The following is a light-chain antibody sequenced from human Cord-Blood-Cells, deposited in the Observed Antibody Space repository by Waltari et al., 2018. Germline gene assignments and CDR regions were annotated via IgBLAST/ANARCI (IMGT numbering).Light chain of an antibody. CDR3: QQSYSTPFT. J-gene: IGKJ3*01. CDR1: QSISSY. CDR2: ASS. Sequence: DIQMTQSPSSLSASVGDRVTITCRASQSISSYLNWYQQKPGKAPKLLIYASSSCKSGVPSRFSGSGSGTDFTLTISSLQPEDFATYYCQQSYSTPFTFGPGTKVDIK. V-gene: IGKV1-39*01.